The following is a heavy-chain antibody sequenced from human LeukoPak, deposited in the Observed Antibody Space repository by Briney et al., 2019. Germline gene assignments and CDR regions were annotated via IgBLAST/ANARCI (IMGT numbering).Heavy chain of an antibody. D-gene: IGHD3-22*01. J-gene: IGHJ4*02. CDR1: GYTFTSYG. Sequence: ASVTVSCTASGYTFTSYGISWVRQAHGQGLEWMGWISAYNGNTNYAQKLQGRVTMTTDTSTSTAYMELRSLRSDDTAVYYCARDDDSSGYLDYWGQGTLVTVSS. CDR3: ARDDDSSGYLDY. V-gene: IGHV1-18*01. CDR2: ISAYNGNT.